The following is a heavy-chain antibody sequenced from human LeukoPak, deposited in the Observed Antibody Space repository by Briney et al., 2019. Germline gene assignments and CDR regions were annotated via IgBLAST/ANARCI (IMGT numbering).Heavy chain of an antibody. Sequence: GGSLRLSCAASGFTFSSYAMSWVRQAPGEGLEWVSAISGSGGSTYYADSVKGRFTISRDNSKNTLYLQMNSLRAEDTAVYYCAKDRGAAAGRAVFDYWGQGTLVTVSS. D-gene: IGHD6-13*01. V-gene: IGHV3-23*01. J-gene: IGHJ4*02. CDR1: GFTFSSYA. CDR3: AKDRGAAAGRAVFDY. CDR2: ISGSGGST.